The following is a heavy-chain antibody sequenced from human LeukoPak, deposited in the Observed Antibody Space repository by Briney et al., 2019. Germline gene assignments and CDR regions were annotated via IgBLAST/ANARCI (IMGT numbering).Heavy chain of an antibody. CDR1: GYTFTSYY. J-gene: IGHJ5*02. CDR3: ARDGGSGGATSERGHKWYNWFDP. D-gene: IGHD1-26*01. CDR2: INPSGGST. V-gene: IGHV1-46*01. Sequence: ASVKVSCKASGYTFTSYYMHWVRQAPGQGLEWMGIINPSGGSTSYAQKFQGRVTMTRDTSTSTVYMELSSLRSEDTAVYYCARDGGSGGATSERGHKWYNWFDPWGQGTLVTVSS.